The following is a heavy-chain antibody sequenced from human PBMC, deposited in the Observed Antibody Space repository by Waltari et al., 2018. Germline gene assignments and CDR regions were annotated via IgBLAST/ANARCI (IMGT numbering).Heavy chain of an antibody. Sequence: EVQLVESGGGLVEPGGYLRLSCVGSGFSFSKDWMSWVSQARGKGWDWVCRIKSKTDGGTADYAAPVKGRFTISRDDSKDTLYLQMNSLKSEDTAVYFCATYNDRDAFNFWGQGTMVTVSS. CDR1: GFSFSKDW. CDR2: IKSKTDGGTA. V-gene: IGHV3-15*01. CDR3: ATYNDRDAFNF. D-gene: IGHD3-3*01. J-gene: IGHJ3*01.